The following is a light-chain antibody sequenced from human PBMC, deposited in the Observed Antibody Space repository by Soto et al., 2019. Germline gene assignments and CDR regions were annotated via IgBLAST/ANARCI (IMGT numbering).Light chain of an antibody. CDR3: QQYENLPT. CDR2: DAS. CDR1: QNINNY. J-gene: IGKJ5*01. V-gene: IGKV1-33*01. Sequence: DIQGTQSPPTLSASVGDIFTITSPASQNINNYLNWYQQKPGXAPXLLSYDASNLEAGVPSRFRGSGSGTDCTFTISRVQPGDISTYYCQQYENLPTFGQGTRLEIK.